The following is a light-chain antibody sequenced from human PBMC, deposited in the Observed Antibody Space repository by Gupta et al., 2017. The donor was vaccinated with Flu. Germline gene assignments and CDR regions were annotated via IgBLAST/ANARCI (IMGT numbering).Light chain of an antibody. J-gene: IGKJ5*01. CDR1: QGISSY. CDR2: DA. Sequence: SASVGDRVTITCRASQGISSYLAWYQQKPGKAPQLLIYDASRFSGSGSGTEFTLTISSLQPEDFATYYCQQVNSYPLTFGQGTRLEIK. V-gene: IGKV1-9*01. CDR3: QQVNSYPLT.